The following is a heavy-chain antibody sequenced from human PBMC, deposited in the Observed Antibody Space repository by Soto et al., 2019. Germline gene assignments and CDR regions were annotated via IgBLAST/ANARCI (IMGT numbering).Heavy chain of an antibody. CDR3: VKRPSPTAAYYYFGMDV. CDR2: ISGSGIST. CDR1: GFPFSTYP. J-gene: IGHJ6*02. V-gene: IGHV3-23*01. Sequence: EVELMESGGGLVQPGGSLRLSCAASGFPFSTYPMNWVRQVPGKGLEWVSGISGSGISTFYADSVKGRFTISRDNSKNTVYIQMNRLRGEDTALYYCVKRPSPTAAYYYFGMDVWGQGTTVTVSS. D-gene: IGHD1-26*01.